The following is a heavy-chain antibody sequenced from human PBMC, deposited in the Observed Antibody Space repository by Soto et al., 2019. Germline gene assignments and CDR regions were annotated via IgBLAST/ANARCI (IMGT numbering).Heavy chain of an antibody. CDR1: GYSFAGYW. Sequence: SGESLKISCKGSGYSFAGYWITWVRQKPGKGLEWMGRIDPSDSQTYYSPSFRGHVTVSATKSITTVCLQWSRLRASDTAMYYCARQIYDSDTGPNFQSSFNSWGQVPPVTLSP. J-gene: IGHJ5*02. V-gene: IGHV5-10-1*01. CDR3: ARQIYDSDTGPNFQSSFNS. D-gene: IGHD3-22*01. CDR2: IDPSDSQT.